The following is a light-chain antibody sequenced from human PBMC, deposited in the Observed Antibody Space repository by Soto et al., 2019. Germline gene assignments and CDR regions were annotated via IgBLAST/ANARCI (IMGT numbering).Light chain of an antibody. CDR2: AAS. CDR3: QQSYSTPFT. J-gene: IGKJ3*01. CDR1: QSISTY. V-gene: IGKV1-39*01. Sequence: DIHMTQSPSALSASVGDRVTITCRASQSISTYLNWCQQKPGKAPKFLIYAASTLQSGVPSRFSGSGSGTDFTLTISSLQPEDFAVYYCQQSYSTPFTFGPGTKVDIK.